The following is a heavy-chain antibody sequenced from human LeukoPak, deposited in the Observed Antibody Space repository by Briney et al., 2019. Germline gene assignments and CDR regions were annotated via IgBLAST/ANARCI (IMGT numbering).Heavy chain of an antibody. CDR3: AKRPTLFWSGYSEYYFDY. CDR1: GFTFSSYA. D-gene: IGHD3-3*01. Sequence: GGSLRLSCAASGFTFSSYAMSWVRQAPGKGLEWVSAISGRGGSTYYADSVKGRFTISRDNSKNTLYLQMNSLRAEDTAVYYCAKRPTLFWSGYSEYYFDYWGQGTLVTVST. V-gene: IGHV3-23*01. J-gene: IGHJ4*02. CDR2: ISGRGGST.